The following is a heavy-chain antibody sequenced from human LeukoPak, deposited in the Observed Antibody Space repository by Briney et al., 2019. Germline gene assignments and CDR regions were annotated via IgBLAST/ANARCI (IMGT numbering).Heavy chain of an antibody. J-gene: IGHJ4*02. V-gene: IGHV4-30-2*01. CDR3: ARGTGIVGATPFDC. CDR1: GGSISGGGYS. Sequence: SETLSLTCAVSGGSISGGGYSWSWIRQPPGKGLEWIGYIYHSESTYYNPSLKSRVTISVDRSKNQFSLKLSSVTAADTAVYYCARGTGIVGATPFDCWGQGTLVTVSS. CDR2: IYHSEST. D-gene: IGHD1-26*01.